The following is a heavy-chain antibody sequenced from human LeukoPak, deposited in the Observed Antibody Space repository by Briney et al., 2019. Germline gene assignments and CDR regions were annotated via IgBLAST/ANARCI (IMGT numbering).Heavy chain of an antibody. Sequence: ETLSLTCTVSGGSISSYYWSWIRQPPGKGLEWVSSISSSSSYIYYADSVKGRFTISRDNAKNSLYLQMNSLRAEDTAVYYCARPVKTVTSEFDYWGQGTLVTVSS. CDR3: ARPVKTVTSEFDY. CDR2: ISSSSSYI. V-gene: IGHV3-21*01. J-gene: IGHJ4*02. D-gene: IGHD4-23*01. CDR1: GGSISSYY.